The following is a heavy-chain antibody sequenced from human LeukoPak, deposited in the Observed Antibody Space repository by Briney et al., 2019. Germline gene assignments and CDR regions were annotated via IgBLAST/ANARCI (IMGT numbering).Heavy chain of an antibody. J-gene: IGHJ5*01. V-gene: IGHV4-59*01. CDR2: VYHNGHS. Sequence: PSGTPSLTCNVSGGSFNDNYWNWIRHLPRERLEWIGDVYHNGHSDYSPSLKSRVTISVDTSTHQFSLKMISVTAADTAVYYCASLGYSSGWLDSWGHGSLVIVSS. CDR3: ASLGYSSGWLDS. CDR1: GGSFNDNY. D-gene: IGHD2-15*01.